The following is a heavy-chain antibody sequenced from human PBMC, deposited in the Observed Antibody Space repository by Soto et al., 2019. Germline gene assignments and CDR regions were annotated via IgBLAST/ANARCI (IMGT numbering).Heavy chain of an antibody. V-gene: IGHV3-74*01. CDR3: AIGRDHDYGDYAVDY. D-gene: IGHD4-17*01. CDR2: INSDGSST. Sequence: GGSLRLSCAASGFTFSSYWMHWVRQAPGKGLVWVSRINSDGSSTSYADSVKGRFTISRDNAKNTLYLQMNSLRAEDTAVYYCAIGRDHDYGDYAVDYWGQGTLVTVSS. CDR1: GFTFSSYW. J-gene: IGHJ4*02.